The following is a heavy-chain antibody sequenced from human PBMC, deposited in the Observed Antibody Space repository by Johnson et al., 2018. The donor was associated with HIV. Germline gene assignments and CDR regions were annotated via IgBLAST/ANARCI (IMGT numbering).Heavy chain of an antibody. CDR3: ARGEDGVDAFDI. Sequence: QVQLVESGGGVVQPGRSLRLSCAASGFTFSSYAMHWVRQAPGKGLEWVAVISYDGSNKYYADSVKGRFTISRDNYKNTLYLQMNSLRAEDTAVYYCARGEDGVDAFDIWGQGTMVTVSS. CDR1: GFTFSSYA. CDR2: ISYDGSNK. J-gene: IGHJ3*02. V-gene: IGHV3-30*04. D-gene: IGHD4-17*01.